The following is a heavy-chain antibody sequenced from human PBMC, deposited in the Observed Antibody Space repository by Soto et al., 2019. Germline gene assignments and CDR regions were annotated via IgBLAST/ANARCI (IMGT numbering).Heavy chain of an antibody. J-gene: IGHJ1*01. CDR1: GITFDDYA. Sequence: GGSLRLSCAASGITFDDYAMHWVRQAPGKGLEWVSGISWNSGSIGYADSVKGRFTISRDNAKNSLYLQMNSLRAEDTALYYCAKNAYTQWLGPGYFQHWGQGTLVTVSS. V-gene: IGHV3-9*01. D-gene: IGHD6-19*01. CDR3: AKNAYTQWLGPGYFQH. CDR2: ISWNSGSI.